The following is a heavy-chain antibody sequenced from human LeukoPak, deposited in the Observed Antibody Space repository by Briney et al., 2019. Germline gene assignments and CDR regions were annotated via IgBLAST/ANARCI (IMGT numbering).Heavy chain of an antibody. CDR2: IWYDGSNK. D-gene: IGHD3-22*01. V-gene: IGHV3-33*08. CDR3: ARDLYDSSGYYYLALDY. CDR1: GFTFSSYA. Sequence: GGSLRLSCAASGFTFSSYAMHWVRQAPGKGLEWVAVIWYDGSNKYCADSVKGRFTISRDNSKNTLYLQMNSLRAEDTAVYYCARDLYDSSGYYYLALDYWGQGALVTVSS. J-gene: IGHJ4*02.